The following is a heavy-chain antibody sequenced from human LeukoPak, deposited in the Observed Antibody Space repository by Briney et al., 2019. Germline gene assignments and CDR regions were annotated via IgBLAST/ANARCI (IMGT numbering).Heavy chain of an antibody. D-gene: IGHD4-17*01. Sequence: GASVKVSCKASGYTFTGYYMHWVRQAPGQGLEWMGWINPNSGGTNYAQKFQGRVTMTTDTPTSTAYMELRSLRSDDTAVYYCARDGGFGDYVIIWGQGTMVTVSS. CDR1: GYTFTGYY. CDR2: INPNSGGT. J-gene: IGHJ3*02. CDR3: ARDGGFGDYVII. V-gene: IGHV1-2*02.